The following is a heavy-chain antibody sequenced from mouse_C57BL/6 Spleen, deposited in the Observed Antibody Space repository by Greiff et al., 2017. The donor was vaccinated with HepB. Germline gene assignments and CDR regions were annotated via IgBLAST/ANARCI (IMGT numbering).Heavy chain of an antibody. D-gene: IGHD3-2*02. V-gene: IGHV3-1*01. CDR3: AREGQHRLRGYFDV. Sequence: VQLKQSGPGMVKPSQSLSLTCTVTGYSITSGYDWHWIRHFPGNKLEWMGYISYSGSTNYNPSLKSRISITHDTSKNHFFLKLNSVTTEDTATYYCAREGQHRLRGYFDVWGTGTTVTVAS. CDR2: ISYSGST. CDR1: GYSITSGYD. J-gene: IGHJ1*03.